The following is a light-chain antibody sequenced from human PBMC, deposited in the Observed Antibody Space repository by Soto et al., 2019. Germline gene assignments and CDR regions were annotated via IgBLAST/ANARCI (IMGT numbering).Light chain of an antibody. CDR2: DAS. CDR3: QQYNSWPPIT. CDR1: LSVSVY. V-gene: IGKV3-11*01. Sequence: VVLTQSQGTLSLSPGERAPLSCLTSLSVSVYLDWYQQKPGQAPRLLISDASNRATGIPARFSGSGSGTDFTLTISSLQSEDFAVYYCQQYNSWPPITFGQGTRLEIK. J-gene: IGKJ5*01.